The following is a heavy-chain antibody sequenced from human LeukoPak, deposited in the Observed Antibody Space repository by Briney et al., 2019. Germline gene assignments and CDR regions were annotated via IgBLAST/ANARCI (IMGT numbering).Heavy chain of an antibody. CDR3: ARGFEGYPFGWWFDP. D-gene: IGHD2-15*01. Sequence: GRSLRLSCVVSGFSFTTYWMHWVRQAPGKGLVWVSRINSDGGTTIYADSVKGRLTISRDNAKNTLYLQMRSLRADDSAVYYCARGFEGYPFGWWFDPWGQGTRVTVSS. V-gene: IGHV3-74*01. CDR2: INSDGGTT. J-gene: IGHJ5*02. CDR1: GFSFTTYW.